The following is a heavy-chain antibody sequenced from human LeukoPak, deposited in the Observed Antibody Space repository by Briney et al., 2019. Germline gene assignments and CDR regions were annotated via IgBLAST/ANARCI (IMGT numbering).Heavy chain of an antibody. CDR2: INTYNGNT. Sequence: ASVKVSCKASGYTFTNYGITWMRQAPGQGLEWMGWINTYNGNTNYAQKLQGRATITTDTSTSRAYMELRSLRSDDTAVFYCARDLVDGVGAPGAYWGQGALVTVSS. J-gene: IGHJ4*02. V-gene: IGHV1-18*01. CDR1: GYTFTNYG. D-gene: IGHD1-26*01. CDR3: ARDLVDGVGAPGAY.